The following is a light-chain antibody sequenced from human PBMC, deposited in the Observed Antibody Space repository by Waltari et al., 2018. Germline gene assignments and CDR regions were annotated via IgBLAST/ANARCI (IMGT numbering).Light chain of an antibody. CDR2: RNN. Sequence: QSVLTQPPSASGTPGQRVTISCSGGSSNIGSDYLYWYQQLPGAAPKLLIYRNNQRPSGVPDRFSGSKSGTSASLAISGLRSEDEADYYCAAWDDSLSGRVFGGGTKLTVL. V-gene: IGLV1-47*01. CDR1: SSNIGSDY. J-gene: IGLJ3*02. CDR3: AAWDDSLSGRV.